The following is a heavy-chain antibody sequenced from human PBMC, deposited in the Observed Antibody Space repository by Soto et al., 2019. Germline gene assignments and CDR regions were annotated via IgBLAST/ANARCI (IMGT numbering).Heavy chain of an antibody. V-gene: IGHV4-59*01. CDR1: GGSISSYY. CDR2: IYYSGST. Sequence: SETLSLTCTVSGGSISSYYWSWIRQPPGKGLEWIGYIYYSGSTNYNPSLKSRVTISVDTSKNQFSLKLSSVTAADTAAYYCVKEPTATVNCDYWGQGTLVTVSS. J-gene: IGHJ4*02. CDR3: VKEPTATVNCDY. D-gene: IGHD4-17*01.